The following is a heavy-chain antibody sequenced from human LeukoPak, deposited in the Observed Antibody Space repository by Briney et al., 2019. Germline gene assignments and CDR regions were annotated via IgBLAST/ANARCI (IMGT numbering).Heavy chain of an antibody. CDR3: TRTIAAYNTKYFDL. CDR2: IYYSGST. J-gene: IGHJ2*01. D-gene: IGHD6-25*01. Sequence: SETLSLTCTVSGGSIRSYYWSWIRQPPGKGLEWIGYIYYSGSTNYNPSLKSRVSISVDTSKNQFSLKLRSVTAADTAFYYCTRTIAAYNTKYFDLWGRGTLVTVSS. CDR1: GGSIRSYY. V-gene: IGHV4-59*01.